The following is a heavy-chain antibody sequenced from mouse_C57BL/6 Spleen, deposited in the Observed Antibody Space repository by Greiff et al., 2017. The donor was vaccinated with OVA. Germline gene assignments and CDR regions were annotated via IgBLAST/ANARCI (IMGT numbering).Heavy chain of an antibody. CDR3: AREGRGGRYFDV. J-gene: IGHJ1*03. V-gene: IGHV1-69*01. Sequence: QVQLQQPGAELVMPGASVKLSCKASGYTFTSYWMHWVKQRPGQGLEWIGEIDPSDSYTNYTQQFKGKSTLTVDKSSSTAYMQLSSLTSEDSAVYYGAREGRGGRYFDVWGTGTTVTVSS. D-gene: IGHD3-1*01. CDR1: GYTFTSYW. CDR2: IDPSDSYT.